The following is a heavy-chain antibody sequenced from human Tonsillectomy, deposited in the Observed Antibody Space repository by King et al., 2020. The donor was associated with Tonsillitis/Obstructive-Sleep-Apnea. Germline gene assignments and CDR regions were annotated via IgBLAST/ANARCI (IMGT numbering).Heavy chain of an antibody. CDR3: ARVPPPGPRASYNGPDS. J-gene: IGHJ4*02. D-gene: IGHD5-24*01. Sequence: VQLVESGGGLSQPGGSLRLSCAAAGLTFTDNYMTWVRQAPGKGLEWVSVIYTSGSTFYAGSVEGRFTISRDNSKNSLYLQLSGLTAAQSAVYYCARVPPPGPRASYNGPDSWGQGTLVTVSS. V-gene: IGHV3-53*01. CDR2: IYTSGST. CDR1: GLTFTDNY.